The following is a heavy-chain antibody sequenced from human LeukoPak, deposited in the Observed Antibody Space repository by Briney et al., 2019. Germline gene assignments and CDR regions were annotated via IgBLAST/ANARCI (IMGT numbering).Heavy chain of an antibody. V-gene: IGHV3-23*01. CDR1: GFTFSNYP. D-gene: IGHD6-19*01. Sequence: AGGSLRLSCAASGFTFSNYPMSWVRQAPGKGLEWVSAISGGGASTYYTDSVKGRFTISRDNSKNTLYLQMNSLRAEDTAVYYCVRGGLLRRRNAVSGPKGAFDIWGQGTMVTVSS. J-gene: IGHJ3*02. CDR2: ISGGGAST. CDR3: VRGGLLRRRNAVSGPKGAFDI.